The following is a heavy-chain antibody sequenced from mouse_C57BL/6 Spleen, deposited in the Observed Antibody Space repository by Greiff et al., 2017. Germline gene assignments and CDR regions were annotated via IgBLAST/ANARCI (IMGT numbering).Heavy chain of an antibody. D-gene: IGHD2-5*01. CDR1: GYTFTSYW. V-gene: IGHV1-53*01. CDR2: IKPRNGGT. J-gene: IGHJ3*01. CDR3: ARFYSNSAWFAY. Sequence: QVQLQQPGTELVKPGASVKLSCKASGYTFTSYWMHWVKQGPGQGLEWIGNIKPRNGGTNYNEKFKSKATLTVDKSSSTAYMQLSSLTSEDSAVYFCARFYSNSAWFAYWGQGTLVTVSA.